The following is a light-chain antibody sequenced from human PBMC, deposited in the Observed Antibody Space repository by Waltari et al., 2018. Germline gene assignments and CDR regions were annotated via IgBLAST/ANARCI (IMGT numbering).Light chain of an antibody. CDR1: QSVSSY. CDR2: DAS. CDR3: QQRSNWPPWT. Sequence: EIVLTQSPATLSLSPGERATLSCRASQSVSSYLAWYTQKPGQAPRLLIYDASNRATGIPSRFRGSASGTDFTLTISSLEPEDSAVYYCQQRSNWPPWTFGQGTKVEIK. V-gene: IGKV3-11*01. J-gene: IGKJ1*01.